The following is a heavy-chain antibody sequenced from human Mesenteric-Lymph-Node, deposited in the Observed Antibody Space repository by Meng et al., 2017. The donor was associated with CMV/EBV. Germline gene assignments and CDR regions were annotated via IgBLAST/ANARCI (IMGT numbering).Heavy chain of an antibody. J-gene: IGHJ4*02. V-gene: IGHV4-38-2*02. CDR2: IYHSGST. CDR1: GYSISSGYY. CDR3: ARELGRPGDY. D-gene: IGHD2-15*01. Sequence: GSLRLSCTVSGYSISSGYYWGWIRQPPGKGLEWIGSIYHSGSTYYNPSLKSRVTISVDTSKNQFSLKLSSVTAADTAVYYCARELGRPGDYWGQGTLVTVSS.